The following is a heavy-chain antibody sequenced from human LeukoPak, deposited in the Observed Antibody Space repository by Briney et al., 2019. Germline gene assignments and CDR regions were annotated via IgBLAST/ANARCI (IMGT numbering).Heavy chain of an antibody. Sequence: SETLSLTCAVYGGSFSGYYWSWIRQPPGKGLEWIGEINHSGSTNYNPSLESRVTVSVDTSKNQFSLKLSSVTAADTAVYYCARGRDLRRAFDIWGQGTMVTVSS. CDR3: ARGRDLRRAFDI. J-gene: IGHJ3*02. CDR2: INHSGST. CDR1: GGSFSGYY. V-gene: IGHV4-34*01. D-gene: IGHD1-14*01.